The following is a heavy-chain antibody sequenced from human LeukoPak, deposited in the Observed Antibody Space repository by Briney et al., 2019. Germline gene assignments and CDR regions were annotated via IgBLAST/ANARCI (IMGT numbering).Heavy chain of an antibody. Sequence: GGSLRLSCAASGFSFSNAWMSWVRQAPGKGLEWVGRIKSKTDGGTTDYAAPVKGRFTISRDDSKNTLYLQMNSLKTEDTAVYYCTTGISTWPRYFDYWGQGTLVTVSS. CDR3: TTGISTWPRYFDY. CDR2: IKSKTDGGTT. J-gene: IGHJ4*02. V-gene: IGHV3-15*01. CDR1: GFSFSNAW.